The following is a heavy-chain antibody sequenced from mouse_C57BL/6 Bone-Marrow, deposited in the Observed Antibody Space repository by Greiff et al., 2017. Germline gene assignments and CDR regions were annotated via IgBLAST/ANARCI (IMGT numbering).Heavy chain of an antibody. D-gene: IGHD2-1*01. Sequence: EVNVVESGGGLVKPGGSLKLSCAASGFTFSSYAMSWVRQTPEKRLEWVATISDGGSYTYYPDNVKGRFTISRDNAKNNLYLQMSHLKSEDTAMYYCARTYGNFLWYAMGYWGQGTSVTVSS. CDR1: GFTFSSYA. V-gene: IGHV5-4*03. J-gene: IGHJ4*01. CDR2: ISDGGSYT. CDR3: ARTYGNFLWYAMGY.